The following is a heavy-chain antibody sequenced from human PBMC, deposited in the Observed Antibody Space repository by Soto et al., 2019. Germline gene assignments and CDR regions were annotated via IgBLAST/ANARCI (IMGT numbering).Heavy chain of an antibody. Sequence: ASVKVSCKAAGYTFTGYYMHWVRQAPGQGLEWMGWINPNSGGTNYAQKFQGWVTMTRDTSISTAYMELSRLRSDDTAVYYCGRARSAVAATLDYWGQGTLVTVSS. CDR3: GRARSAVAATLDY. CDR1: GYTFTGYY. CDR2: INPNSGGT. J-gene: IGHJ4*02. V-gene: IGHV1-2*04. D-gene: IGHD6-19*01.